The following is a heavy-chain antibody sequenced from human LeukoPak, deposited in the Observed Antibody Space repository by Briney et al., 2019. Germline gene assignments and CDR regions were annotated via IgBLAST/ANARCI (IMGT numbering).Heavy chain of an antibody. CDR3: ARGHYGMDV. Sequence: GGSLRLSCAASEFILSDWWMTWVRQAPGKGLEWVASIKPDGSENYYVDPVKGRFTVSRDNARSSLYLQMNSLRAEDTAVYYCARGHYGMDVWGQGTTVTVSS. CDR1: EFILSDWW. J-gene: IGHJ6*02. CDR2: IKPDGSEN. V-gene: IGHV3-7*01.